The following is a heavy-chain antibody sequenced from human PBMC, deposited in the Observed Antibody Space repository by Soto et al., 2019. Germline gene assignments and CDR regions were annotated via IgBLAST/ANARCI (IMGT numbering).Heavy chain of an antibody. V-gene: IGHV3-7*01. Sequence: HPGGSLRLSCAASGFTFSSYWMSWVRQAPGKGLEWVANIKQDGSEKYYVDSVKGRFTISRDNAKNSLYLQMNSLRAEDTAVYYCARDYIREGGPLRYFDWLLTSREGWFDPWGQGTLVTVSS. D-gene: IGHD3-9*01. CDR3: ARDYIREGGPLRYFDWLLTSREGWFDP. J-gene: IGHJ5*02. CDR2: IKQDGSEK. CDR1: GFTFSSYW.